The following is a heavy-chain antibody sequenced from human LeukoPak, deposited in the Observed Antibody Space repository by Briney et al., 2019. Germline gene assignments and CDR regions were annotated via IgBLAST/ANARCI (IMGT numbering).Heavy chain of an antibody. Sequence: GGSLRLSCAASGFNFSSYSMNWVRQAPGKGLEWVSSISSSSSYIYYADSVKGRFTISRDNAKNSLYLQMNSLRAEDTAVYYCARGRRYFDWLFDYWGQGTLVTVSS. CDR1: GFNFSSYS. CDR3: ARGRRYFDWLFDY. CDR2: ISSSSSYI. D-gene: IGHD3-9*01. J-gene: IGHJ4*02. V-gene: IGHV3-21*01.